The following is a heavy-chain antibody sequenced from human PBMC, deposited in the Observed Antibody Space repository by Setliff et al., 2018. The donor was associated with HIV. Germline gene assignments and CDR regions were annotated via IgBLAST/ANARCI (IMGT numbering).Heavy chain of an antibody. D-gene: IGHD3-10*01. J-gene: IGHJ3*02. CDR2: IYYSGSS. Sequence: SETLSLTCTVSGGSMNSSSYYWGWIRQPPGKGLEWIGNIYYSGSSYYNPSLKSRVTISVDTSKNQFSLKLSSVTAADTAVYYCARDPWFGELSDAFDIWGQGTMVTVSS. CDR3: ARDPWFGELSDAFDI. V-gene: IGHV4-39*07. CDR1: GGSMNSSSYY.